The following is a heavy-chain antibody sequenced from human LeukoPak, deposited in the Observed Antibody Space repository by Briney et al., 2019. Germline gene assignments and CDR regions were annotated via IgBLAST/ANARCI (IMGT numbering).Heavy chain of an antibody. CDR3: ARSNYYDSSGHLTQYFQH. CDR2: ISSSGSTI. J-gene: IGHJ1*01. D-gene: IGHD3-22*01. CDR1: GFTFSSYE. V-gene: IGHV3-48*03. Sequence: GGSLRLSCAASGFTFSSYEMNWVRKAPGKGLEWVSYISSSGSTIYYADSVKGRFTISRDNAKNSLYLQMNSLRAEDTAVYYCARSNYYDSSGHLTQYFQHWGQGTLVTVSS.